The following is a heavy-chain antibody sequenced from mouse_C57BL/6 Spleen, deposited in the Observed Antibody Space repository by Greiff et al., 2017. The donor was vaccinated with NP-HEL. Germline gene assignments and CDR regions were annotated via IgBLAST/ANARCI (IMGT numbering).Heavy chain of an antibody. Sequence: QVHVKQPGAELVKPGASVKMSCKASGYTFTSYWITWVKQRPGQGLEWIGDIYPGSGSTNYNEKFKSKATLTVDTSSSTAYMQLSSLTSEDSAVYYCASGRRVVADWGQGTTLTVSS. CDR3: ASGRRVVAD. J-gene: IGHJ2*01. D-gene: IGHD1-1*01. V-gene: IGHV1-55*01. CDR2: IYPGSGST. CDR1: GYTFTSYW.